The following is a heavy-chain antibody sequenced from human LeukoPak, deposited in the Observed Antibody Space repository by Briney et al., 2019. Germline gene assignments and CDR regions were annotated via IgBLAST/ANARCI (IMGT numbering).Heavy chain of an antibody. V-gene: IGHV4-31*03. CDR2: IYYSGST. D-gene: IGHD5-18*01. CDR3: ARGQQLWSNWFDP. Sequence: SETLSLTCTVSGGSISSGGYYWSWIRQHPGKGLEWIGCIYYSGSTDYNPSLKSRVTISVDTSKNQFSLKLSSVTAADTAVYYCARGQQLWSNWFDPWGQGTLVTVSS. CDR1: GGSISSGGYY. J-gene: IGHJ5*02.